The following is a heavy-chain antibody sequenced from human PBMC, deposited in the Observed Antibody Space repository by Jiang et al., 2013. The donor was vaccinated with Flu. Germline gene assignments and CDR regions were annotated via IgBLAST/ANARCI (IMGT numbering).Heavy chain of an antibody. Sequence: SGAEVKKTGSSVKVSCKTSGGTFDTYSINWVRRAPRQGLEWMGGIIPMFGRANYAQKFQGRVTIAAVKSTSTVYMQLSSLRSEDTAEYFCARLEPCGGTCYYFDYWGQGTLVTVSS. CDR3: ARLEPCGGTCYYFDY. D-gene: IGHD2-15*01. V-gene: IGHV1-69*06. J-gene: IGHJ4*02. CDR1: GGTFDTYS. CDR2: IIPMFGRA.